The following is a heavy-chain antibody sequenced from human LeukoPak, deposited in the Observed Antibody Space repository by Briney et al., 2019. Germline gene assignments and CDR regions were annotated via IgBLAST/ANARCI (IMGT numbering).Heavy chain of an antibody. CDR1: GFTFSGYP. CDR2: ISYDGSNK. CDR3: ARDLVGSAAGTSY. V-gene: IGHV3-30-3*01. J-gene: IGHJ4*02. D-gene: IGHD6-13*01. Sequence: GKSLRLSCAASGFTFSGYPIHWVRQAPGKGLEWVAVISYDGSNKYYADSVKGRFTISRDNSKNTLYLQMNSLRAEDTAVYYCARDLVGSAAGTSYWGQGTLVTVSS.